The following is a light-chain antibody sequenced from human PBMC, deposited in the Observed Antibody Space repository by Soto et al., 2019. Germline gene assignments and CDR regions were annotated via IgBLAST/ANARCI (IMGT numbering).Light chain of an antibody. Sequence: DIQMTQSPSSLSASVGDRVTITCRASQSVSNYLNWYQQKPGKTPKLLIYAAASLQGGVPSRFSGRGSGTDFTLTINSLQPEDFATYYCQQSYNTPLTFGGGTKVEIK. CDR2: AAA. CDR1: QSVSNY. V-gene: IGKV1-39*01. CDR3: QQSYNTPLT. J-gene: IGKJ4*01.